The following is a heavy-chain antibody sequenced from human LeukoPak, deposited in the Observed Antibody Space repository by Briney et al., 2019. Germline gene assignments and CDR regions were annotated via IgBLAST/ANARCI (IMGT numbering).Heavy chain of an antibody. J-gene: IGHJ4*02. V-gene: IGHV1-2*02. CDR3: ARASWIQLWLGFDY. CDR1: GYTFTGYY. CDR2: INPNSGGT. D-gene: IGHD5-18*01. Sequence: GASVKVSCKASGYTFTGYYMHWVRQAPGQGLEWMGWINPNSGGTNYAQKFQGRVTMTRDTSISTAYMELSRLRSDDTAVYYCARASWIQLWLGFDYWGQGTLVTVSS.